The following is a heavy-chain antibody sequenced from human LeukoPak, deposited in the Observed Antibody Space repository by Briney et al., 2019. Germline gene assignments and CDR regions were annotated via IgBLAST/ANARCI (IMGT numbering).Heavy chain of an antibody. CDR2: ISLDGSTE. D-gene: IGHD3-3*01. CDR1: GFSLSNFQ. V-gene: IGHV3-30-3*01. Sequence: PGGSLRLSCVASGFSLSNFQMYWVRQAPGKGLEWVSIISLDGSTEFYADSVKGRFTISRDTASNTMHLEMNNLRVEDTAMYYCARVSARGYDCWGRGTLVTVSS. J-gene: IGHJ4*02. CDR3: ARVSARGYDC.